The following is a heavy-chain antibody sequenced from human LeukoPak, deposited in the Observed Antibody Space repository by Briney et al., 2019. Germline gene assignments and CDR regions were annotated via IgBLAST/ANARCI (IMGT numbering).Heavy chain of an antibody. CDR1: GYTFTSYY. V-gene: IGHV1-46*01. J-gene: IGHJ4*02. Sequence: ASVKVSCTASGYTFTSYYMHWVRQAPGQGLEWMGIINPSGGSTSYAQKFQGRVTMTRDTSTSTVYMELSSLRSEDTAVYYCARDKGGRYSYGYGFDYWGQGTLVTVSS. CDR2: INPSGGST. D-gene: IGHD5-18*01. CDR3: ARDKGGRYSYGYGFDY.